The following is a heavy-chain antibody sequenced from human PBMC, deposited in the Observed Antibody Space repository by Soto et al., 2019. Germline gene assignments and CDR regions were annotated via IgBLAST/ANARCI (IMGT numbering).Heavy chain of an antibody. D-gene: IGHD4-17*01. CDR2: IDGDGTHI. CDR1: GFTFSHYW. J-gene: IGHJ4*02. CDR3: ARDFTTAETPGDDFDY. Sequence: EVQLVESGGGLVQPGGSVRLSCAASGFTFSHYWMHWVRQVPGKGLLWVARIDGDGTHITYADFVKGRFTIPRDNAKNTVGLQMNSLSAEDTAVYYCARDFTTAETPGDDFDYWGQGTLLTVSS. V-gene: IGHV3-74*01.